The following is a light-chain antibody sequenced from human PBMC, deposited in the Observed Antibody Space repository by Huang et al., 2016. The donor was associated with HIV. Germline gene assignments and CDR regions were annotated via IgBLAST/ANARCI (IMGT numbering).Light chain of an antibody. CDR1: QNVRSN. J-gene: IGKJ4*01. V-gene: IGKV3D-15*01. Sequence: EIVMTQSPATLSVSPGGGATLSCRASQNVRSNLALYQQTPGQAPRLLIYDTSTRASGVPVRFSGSESGTEFTLTISGLQSEDFAVYYCQQYDNWPPGLTFGGGTKVEI. CDR3: QQYDNWPPGLT. CDR2: DTS.